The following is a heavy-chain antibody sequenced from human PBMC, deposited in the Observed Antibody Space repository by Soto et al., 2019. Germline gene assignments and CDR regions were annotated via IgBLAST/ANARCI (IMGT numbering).Heavy chain of an antibody. V-gene: IGHV5-51*01. CDR2: MYPGDSQA. Sequence: GESLKISFETSGDIFTNFWVGWVRQIPGKGLEWVVIMYPGDSQARYSPSFQGQVNMSVDKSITAACFQWSSLKASDTATYYCARQGYSHGLSGGLDVCCQGTTVTVSS. D-gene: IGHD5-18*01. CDR1: GDIFTNFW. CDR3: ARQGYSHGLSGGLDV. J-gene: IGHJ6*02.